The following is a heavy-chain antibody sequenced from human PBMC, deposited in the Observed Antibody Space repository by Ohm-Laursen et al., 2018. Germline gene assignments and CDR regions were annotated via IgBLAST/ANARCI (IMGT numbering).Heavy chain of an antibody. CDR1: GGSFSGYY. CDR3: ARHGGAWIQLWFNAFDI. Sequence: SETLSLTCAVYGGSFSGYYWSWIRQPPGKGLEWIGEINHDGNDNYNPSLQSRLSISDDTSKNQFSVKLSSVTAADTAVYYCARHGGAWIQLWFNAFDIWGQGTMVTVSS. V-gene: IGHV4-34*01. D-gene: IGHD5-18*01. J-gene: IGHJ3*02. CDR2: INHDGND.